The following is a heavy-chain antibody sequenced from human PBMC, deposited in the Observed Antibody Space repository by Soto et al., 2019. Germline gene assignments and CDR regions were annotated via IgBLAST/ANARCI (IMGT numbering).Heavy chain of an antibody. J-gene: IGHJ5*02. Sequence: GESLKISCRTSGYRFTSYWIAWVRQMPGKGLEWMGIIFPSDSDTRYSPSFQGQVTISADRSTSTVVHQCASLNASYTPVYFCVSKDKSGYFNWFYPWGQGTLVTVSS. CDR3: VSKDKSGYFNWFYP. V-gene: IGHV5-51*01. D-gene: IGHD3-22*01. CDR1: GYRFTSYW. CDR2: IFPSDSDT.